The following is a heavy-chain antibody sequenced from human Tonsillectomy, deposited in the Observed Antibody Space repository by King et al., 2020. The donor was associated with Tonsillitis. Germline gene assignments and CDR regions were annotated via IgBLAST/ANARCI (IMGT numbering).Heavy chain of an antibody. Sequence: VQLQQWGAGLLKPSETLSLTCAVYGGSFSGYYWSWIRQPPGKGLEWIGEINHSGSTNYNPSLKSRVPISVDTSKNQFSLKLGSVTAADTAVYYCARYFGSYELDPWGQGTLVTVSS. J-gene: IGHJ5*02. CDR1: GGSFSGYY. CDR2: INHSGST. CDR3: ARYFGSYELDP. V-gene: IGHV4-34*01. D-gene: IGHD2-21*01.